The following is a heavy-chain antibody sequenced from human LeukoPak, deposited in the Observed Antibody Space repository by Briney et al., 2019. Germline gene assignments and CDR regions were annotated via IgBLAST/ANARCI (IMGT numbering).Heavy chain of an antibody. D-gene: IGHD3-22*01. J-gene: IGHJ2*01. CDR3: ARPPLRYYYDSSGYYFSDWYFDL. Sequence: GSLRLSCAASGFTFSTYSMNWVRQPPGKGLEWIGEINHSGSTNYNPSLKSRVTISVDTSKNQFSLKLSSVTAADTAVYYCARPPLRYYYDSSGYYFSDWYFDLWGRGTLVTVSS. V-gene: IGHV4-34*01. CDR1: GFTFSTYS. CDR2: INHSGST.